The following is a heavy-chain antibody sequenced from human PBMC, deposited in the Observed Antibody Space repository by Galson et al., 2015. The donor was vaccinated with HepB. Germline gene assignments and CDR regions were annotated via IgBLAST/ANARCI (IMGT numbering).Heavy chain of an antibody. J-gene: IGHJ3*01. V-gene: IGHV1-2*02. CDR2: INPNSGGT. CDR1: GYTFTGYY. D-gene: IGHD6-19*01. Sequence: SVKVSCKASGYTFTGYYMHWVRQAPGQGLEWMGWINPNSGGTNYAQKFQGRVTMTRDTSISTAYMELSRLRSDDTAVYYCARDKDGWDDAFDFWGQGAMVTVSS. CDR3: ARDKDGWDDAFDF.